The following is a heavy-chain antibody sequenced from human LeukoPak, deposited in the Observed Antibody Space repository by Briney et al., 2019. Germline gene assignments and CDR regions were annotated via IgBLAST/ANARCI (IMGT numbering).Heavy chain of an antibody. J-gene: IGHJ1*01. CDR2: IYPGDSDT. CDR3: ARPDDNADYILSY. V-gene: IGHV5-51*01. D-gene: IGHD4-17*01. CDR1: GYTFSNYW. Sequence: GESLKISCKGSGYTFSNYWIGWVRQMPGKGLEYLGIIYPGDSDTKYSPAFEGHITISVAKSITTAYLQWSSLKASDTAMSYCARPDDNADYILSYWGQGTLVTVSS.